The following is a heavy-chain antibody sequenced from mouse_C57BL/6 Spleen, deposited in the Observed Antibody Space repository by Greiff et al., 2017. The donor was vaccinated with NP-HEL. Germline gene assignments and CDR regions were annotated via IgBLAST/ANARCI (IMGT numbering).Heavy chain of an antibody. CDR2: INPNYGTT. V-gene: IGHV1-39*01. CDR3: AGGMITTGAWFAY. D-gene: IGHD2-4*01. J-gene: IGHJ3*01. Sequence: EVQVVESGPELVKPGASVKISCKASGYSFTDYNMNWVKQSTGKSLEWIGVINPNYGTTSYNQKFKGKATLTVDQSSSTAYMQLNSLTSEDSAVYYCAGGMITTGAWFAYWGQGTLVTVSA. CDR1: GYSFTDYN.